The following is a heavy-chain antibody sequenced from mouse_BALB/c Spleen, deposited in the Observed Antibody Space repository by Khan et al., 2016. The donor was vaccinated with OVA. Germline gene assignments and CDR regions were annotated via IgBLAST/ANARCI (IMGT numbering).Heavy chain of an antibody. CDR1: GDSITSGY. D-gene: IGHD1-1*01. CDR2: ISYSGST. J-gene: IGHJ4*01. Sequence: EVQLQESGPSLVKPSQTLSLTCSVTGDSITSGYWNWNRKFPGNKLEYMGYISYSGSTYYNPSLKSRISITRDTSKNQYYLQLNSVTTEDTATYYCARYLVTTVVATGGRNAMDYWGQGTSVTVSS. V-gene: IGHV3-8*02. CDR3: ARYLVTTVVATGGRNAMDY.